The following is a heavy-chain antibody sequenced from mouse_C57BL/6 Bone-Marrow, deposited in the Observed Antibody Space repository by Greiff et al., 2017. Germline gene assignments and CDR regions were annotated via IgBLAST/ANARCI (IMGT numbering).Heavy chain of an antibody. Sequence: EVQVVESGGDLVKPGGSLKLSCAASGFTFSSYGMSWVRQTPDKRLEWVATISSGGSYTYYPDSVKGRFTISRDNAKNTLYLQMSSLKSEDTAMYYCAGHPITTVVRGWGQGTSVTVSS. CDR3: AGHPITTVVRG. D-gene: IGHD1-1*01. CDR2: ISSGGSYT. J-gene: IGHJ4*01. CDR1: GFTFSSYG. V-gene: IGHV5-6*01.